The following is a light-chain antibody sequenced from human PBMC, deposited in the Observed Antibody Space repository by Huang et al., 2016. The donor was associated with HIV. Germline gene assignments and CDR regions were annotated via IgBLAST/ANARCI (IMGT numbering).Light chain of an antibody. J-gene: IGKJ5*01. CDR1: QDIGTS. CDR2: VAS. CDR3: QQLHSYPIT. V-gene: IGKV1-13*02. Sequence: VRLTQSPSSLSASVGDTVIISCRAGQDIGTSLAWYQRKTGGAPKRLISVASTLPSGGPSRFSGDAVGTYFTRFYNHLQPGDCATYYCQQLHSYPITCGQGTRLDIK.